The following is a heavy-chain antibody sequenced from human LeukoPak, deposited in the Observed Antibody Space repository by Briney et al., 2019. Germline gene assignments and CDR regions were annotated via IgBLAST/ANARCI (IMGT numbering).Heavy chain of an antibody. V-gene: IGHV3-7*04. CDR1: GFTFSSYW. J-gene: IGHJ4*02. Sequence: PGGSPRLSCAASGFTFSSYWMSWVRQAPGKGLEWVANIKQDGSERYYGDSVKGRFTISRDNAKNSLYLQMNSLRAVDTAVYYCARGPSGGNGFSYWGLGTLVTVSS. D-gene: IGHD2-15*01. CDR3: ARGPSGGNGFSY. CDR2: IKQDGSER.